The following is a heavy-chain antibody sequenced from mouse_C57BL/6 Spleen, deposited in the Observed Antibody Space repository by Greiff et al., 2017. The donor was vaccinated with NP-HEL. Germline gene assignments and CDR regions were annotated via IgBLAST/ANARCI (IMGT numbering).Heavy chain of an antibody. V-gene: IGHV1-52*01. J-gene: IGHJ4*01. CDR2: IDPSDSET. CDR1: GYTFTSYW. CDR3: ARSGGNLYYAMDY. D-gene: IGHD2-1*01. Sequence: VQLQQPGAELVRPGSSVKLSCKASGYTFTSYWMHWVKQRPIQGLEWIGNIDPSDSETHYNQKFKDKATLTVDKSSSTAYMQLSSLTSEDSAVYYCARSGGNLYYAMDYWGQGTSVTVSS.